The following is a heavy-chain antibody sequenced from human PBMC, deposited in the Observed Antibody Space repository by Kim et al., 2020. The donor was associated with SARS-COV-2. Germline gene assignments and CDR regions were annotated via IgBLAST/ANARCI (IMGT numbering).Heavy chain of an antibody. J-gene: IGHJ5*02. Sequence: YSQKFQGRVTITRDTSASTAYMELSSLRSEDTAVYYCARSGAATAVDYDPWGQGTLVTVSS. D-gene: IGHD6-19*01. V-gene: IGHV1-3*01. CDR3: ARSGAATAVDYDP.